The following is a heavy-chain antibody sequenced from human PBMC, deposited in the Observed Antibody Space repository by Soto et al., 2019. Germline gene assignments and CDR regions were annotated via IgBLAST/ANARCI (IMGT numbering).Heavy chain of an antibody. CDR3: ARGDGYIYFNNFVS. CDR2: ISYDGSSK. Sequence: QVQLVESGGGVVQPGRSLRLSCAASGFTFNNYAMHWVRQAPGKGLEWVAFISYDGSSKYYADSVTGRFTISRDNSMNTLYLLLNSLIAVDTAVYYFARGDGYIYFNNFVSWSNGLLVTHS. V-gene: IGHV3-30-3*01. D-gene: IGHD5-18*01. J-gene: IGHJ5*01. CDR1: GFTFNNYA.